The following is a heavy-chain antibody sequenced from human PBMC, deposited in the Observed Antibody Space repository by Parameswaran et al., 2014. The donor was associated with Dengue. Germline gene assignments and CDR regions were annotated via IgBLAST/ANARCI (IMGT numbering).Heavy chain of an antibody. V-gene: IGHV3-53*01. CDR3: ASGISSDAFDI. J-gene: IGHJ3*02. Sequence: VRQMPGKGLEWVSVIYSGGSTYYADSVKGRFTISRDNSKNTLYLQMNSLRAEDTAVYYCASGISSDAFDIWGQGTMVTVSS. CDR2: IYSGGST. D-gene: IGHD6-13*01.